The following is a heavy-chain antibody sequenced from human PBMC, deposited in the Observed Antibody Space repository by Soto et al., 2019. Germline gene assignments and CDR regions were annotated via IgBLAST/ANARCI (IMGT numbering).Heavy chain of an antibody. CDR1: GFTFSSYA. J-gene: IGHJ4*02. D-gene: IGHD3-22*01. CDR2: ISGSGSTI. Sequence: PGGSLRLSCAASGFTFSSYAVSWVRQAPGKGPEWISSISGSGSTIYYADSVKGRFTISRDNSKNTLYLQMSSLRAEDTAVYYFAKVFYYYDSSGYYYFDYWGQGTLVTVSS. V-gene: IGHV3-23*01. CDR3: AKVFYYYDSSGYYYFDY.